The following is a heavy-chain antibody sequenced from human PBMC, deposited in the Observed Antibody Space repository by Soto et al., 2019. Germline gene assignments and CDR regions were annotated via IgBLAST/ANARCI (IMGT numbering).Heavy chain of an antibody. J-gene: IGHJ5*02. CDR2: INAGNGNT. D-gene: IGHD3-3*01. CDR3: ARGGYDFWSGYYFINWFDP. Sequence: ASVKFSCKASGYTFTSYAMHWVRQAPGQRLEWMGWINAGNGNTKYSQKFQGRVTITRDTSASTAYMELSSLRSEDTAVYYCARGGYDFWSGYYFINWFDPWGQGTLVTVSS. V-gene: IGHV1-3*01. CDR1: GYTFTSYA.